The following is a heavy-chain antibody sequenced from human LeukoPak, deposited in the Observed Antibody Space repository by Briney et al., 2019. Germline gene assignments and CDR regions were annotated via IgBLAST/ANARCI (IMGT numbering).Heavy chain of an antibody. CDR2: IKQDGSEK. Sequence: PGGSLKLSCAASGFTFSSYWMSWVRQAPGQGLEWVANIKQDGSEKYYVDSVKGRFTISRDNAKNSLYLQMNSLRAEDTAVYYCAREDCSGGSCYFDYWGQGALVTVSS. V-gene: IGHV3-7*03. D-gene: IGHD2-15*01. J-gene: IGHJ4*02. CDR1: GFTFSSYW. CDR3: AREDCSGGSCYFDY.